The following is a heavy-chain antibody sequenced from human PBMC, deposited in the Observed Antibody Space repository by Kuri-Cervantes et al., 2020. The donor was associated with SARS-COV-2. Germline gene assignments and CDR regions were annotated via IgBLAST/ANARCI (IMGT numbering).Heavy chain of an antibody. D-gene: IGHD6-19*01. CDR1: GYSISSGYY. CDR2: IYHSGST. Sequence: SETLSLTYTVSGYSISSGYYWGWIRQPPGKGLEWIGSIYHSGSTYYNPSLKSRVTISVDTSKNQFSLKLSSVTAADTAVYYCARDGSVARYPRTAFDIWGQGTMVTVSS. V-gene: IGHV4-38-2*02. J-gene: IGHJ3*02. CDR3: ARDGSVARYPRTAFDI.